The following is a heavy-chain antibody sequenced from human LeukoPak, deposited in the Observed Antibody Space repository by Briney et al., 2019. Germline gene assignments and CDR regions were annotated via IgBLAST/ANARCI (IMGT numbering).Heavy chain of an antibody. CDR2: INPSGGST. V-gene: IGHV1-46*01. CDR3: ARELAVAGTRNYYMDV. J-gene: IGHJ6*03. Sequence: ASVKVSCKASGYTFTSYYMHWVRQAAGQGLEWMGIINPSGGSTSYAQKFQGRVTMTRDMSTSTVYMELSSLRSEDTAVYYCARELAVAGTRNYYMDVWGKGTTVTVSS. D-gene: IGHD6-19*01. CDR1: GYTFTSYY.